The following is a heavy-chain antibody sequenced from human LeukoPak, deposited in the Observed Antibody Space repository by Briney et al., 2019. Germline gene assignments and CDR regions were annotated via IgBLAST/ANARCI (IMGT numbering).Heavy chain of an antibody. CDR2: INHSGST. Sequence: SETLSLTCTVSGGSISSSSYYWSWIRQPPGKGLEWIGEINHSGSTNYNPSLKSRVTISVDTSKNQFSLKLSSVTAADTAVYYCARGCPGWNYYYYYMDVWGKGTTVTVSS. D-gene: IGHD6-19*01. CDR3: ARGCPGWNYYYYYMDV. J-gene: IGHJ6*03. CDR1: GGSISSSSYY. V-gene: IGHV4-39*07.